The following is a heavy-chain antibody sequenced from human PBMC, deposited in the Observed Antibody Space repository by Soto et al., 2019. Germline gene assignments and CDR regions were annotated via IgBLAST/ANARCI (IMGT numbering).Heavy chain of an antibody. CDR2: INPKSGGT. D-gene: IGHD3-22*01. CDR3: ARRKGDYYDSSGYHYYFDY. CDR1: GYTFTGYY. Sequence: ASVKVSCKASGYTFTGYYMHWVRQAPGQGLEWMGWINPKSGGTKSAQKFQGRVTMTRDTSISTAYMELSRLRSDDTAVYYCARRKGDYYDSSGYHYYFDYWGQGTLVTVSS. V-gene: IGHV1-2*02. J-gene: IGHJ4*02.